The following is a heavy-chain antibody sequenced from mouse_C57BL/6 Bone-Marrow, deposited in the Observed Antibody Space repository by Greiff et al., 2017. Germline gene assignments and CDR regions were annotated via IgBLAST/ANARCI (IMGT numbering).Heavy chain of an antibody. V-gene: IGHV1-82*01. D-gene: IGHD1-1*01. CDR3: ASGGSSRYWYFDV. CDR1: GYAFSSSW. Sequence: VQLQESGPELVKPGASVKISCKASGYAFSSSWMNWVKQRPGKGLEWIGRIYPGDGDTNYNGKFKGKATLTADKSSSTAYMQLSSLTSEDSAVYFCASGGSSRYWYFDVWGTGTTVTVSS. CDR2: IYPGDGDT. J-gene: IGHJ1*03.